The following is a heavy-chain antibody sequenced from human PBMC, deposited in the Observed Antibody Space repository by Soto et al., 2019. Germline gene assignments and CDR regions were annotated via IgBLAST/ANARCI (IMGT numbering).Heavy chain of an antibody. CDR1: DGSISSGGYY. V-gene: IGHV4-31*03. CDR2: IYYSGSS. Sequence: SETLSLTCTVSDGSISSGGYYWSWIRQHPGKGLEWIGYIYYSGSSYYSPSLKSRVTISVDTSKNQFSLKLRSVTAADTAVYYCARSNFDFWSGYSQGYFDYWGQGTLVTVYS. D-gene: IGHD3-3*01. J-gene: IGHJ4*02. CDR3: ARSNFDFWSGYSQGYFDY.